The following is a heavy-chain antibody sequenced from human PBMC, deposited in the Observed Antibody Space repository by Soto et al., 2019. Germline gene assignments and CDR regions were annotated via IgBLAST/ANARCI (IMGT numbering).Heavy chain of an antibody. CDR3: VKAHVSGGNGGAWFDY. D-gene: IGHD2-21*02. J-gene: IGHJ4*02. CDR1: GFTFSNYA. Sequence: GGSLRLSCAVSGFTFSNYAMTWVRQAPGKGLEWVSVMSGNGGRILYADSVKGRFTISRDNSKNTLYLQMNSLRLEDTAVYYCVKAHVSGGNGGAWFDYWGQGTLVTVSS. V-gene: IGHV3-23*01. CDR2: MSGNGGRI.